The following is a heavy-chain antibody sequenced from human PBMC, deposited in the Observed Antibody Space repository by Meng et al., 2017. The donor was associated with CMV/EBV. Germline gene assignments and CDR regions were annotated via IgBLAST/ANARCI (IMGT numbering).Heavy chain of an antibody. Sequence: SGPTLVKPTQTLTLTCTFSGFSLSTSGVGVGWIRQPPGKALEWLALIYWNDDKRYSPSLKSSLTITKDTSKNQVVLTMTNMDPVDTATYYCAHRRQHLQGRGFDYWGQGTLVTVSS. CDR2: IYWNDDK. CDR1: GFSLSTSGVG. D-gene: IGHD3-10*01. V-gene: IGHV2-5*01. J-gene: IGHJ4*02. CDR3: AHRRQHLQGRGFDY.